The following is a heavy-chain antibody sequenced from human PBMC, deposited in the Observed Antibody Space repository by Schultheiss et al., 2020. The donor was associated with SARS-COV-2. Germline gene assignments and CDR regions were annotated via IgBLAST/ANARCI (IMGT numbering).Heavy chain of an antibody. J-gene: IGHJ4*02. CDR3: TSDFDY. Sequence: GGSLRLSCAASGFTFSDYYMSWIRQAPGKGLEWVSVIYSGGSTYYADSVKGRFTISRDNSKNTLYLQMNSLKTEDTAVYYCTSDFDYWGQGTLVTVSS. V-gene: IGHV3-53*01. CDR1: GFTFSDYY. CDR2: IYSGGST.